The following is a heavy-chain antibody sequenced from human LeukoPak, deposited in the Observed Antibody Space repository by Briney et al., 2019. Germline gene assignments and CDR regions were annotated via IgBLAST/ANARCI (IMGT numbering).Heavy chain of an antibody. V-gene: IGHV3-15*01. CDR3: TTDGVCSGGSCYSVLVYGMDV. CDR1: GFTFSNAW. J-gene: IGHJ6*02. CDR2: IKSKTDGGTT. D-gene: IGHD2-15*01. Sequence: GGPLRLSCAASGFTFSNAWMSWVRQAPGKGLEWVGRIKSKTDGGTTDYAAPVKGRFTISRDDSKNTLYLQMNSLKTEDTAVYYCTTDGVCSGGSCYSVLVYGMDVWGQGTTVTVSS.